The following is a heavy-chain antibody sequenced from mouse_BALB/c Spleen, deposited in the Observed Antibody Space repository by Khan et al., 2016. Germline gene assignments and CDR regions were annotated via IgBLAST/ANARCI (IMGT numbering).Heavy chain of an antibody. CDR1: GFTFSNYW. Sequence: EVKLEESGGGLVQPGGSMKLSCVASGFTFSNYWMNWVRQSPEKGLEWVAEIRLKSNNYATHYAESMKGRFTISRDDSKSSVYLQMNNLRAEDTCIYYCTRGYGAWFAYWGQGTLVTVSA. CDR3: TRGYGAWFAY. J-gene: IGHJ3*01. CDR2: IRLKSNNYAT. V-gene: IGHV6-6*02. D-gene: IGHD1-2*01.